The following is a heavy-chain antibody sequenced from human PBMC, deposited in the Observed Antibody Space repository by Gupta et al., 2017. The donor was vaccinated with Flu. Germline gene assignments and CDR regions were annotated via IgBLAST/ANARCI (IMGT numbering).Heavy chain of an antibody. CDR2: TYYRSKWYN. J-gene: IGHJ4*02. V-gene: IGHV6-1*01. D-gene: IGHD3-9*01. Sequence: QVQLQQSGPGLVKPSQTLSLTCAISGDSVSSNSAAWNWIRQSPSRGLEWLGRTYYRSKWYNDYAVSVKSRITINPDTSKNQFSLQLNSVTPEDTAVYYCARDLYYDILTGYYQPTNFDYWGQGTLVTVSS. CDR3: ARDLYYDILTGYYQPTNFDY. CDR1: GDSVSSNSAA.